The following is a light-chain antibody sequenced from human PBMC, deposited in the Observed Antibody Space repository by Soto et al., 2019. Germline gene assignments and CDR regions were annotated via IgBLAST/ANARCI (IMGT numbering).Light chain of an antibody. CDR3: QQYDIWPPYT. CDR1: QNKRSS. J-gene: IGKJ2*01. V-gene: IGKV3-15*01. Sequence: EVVMTQAPASLSAPLGQRLPLSYRASQNKRSSLAWYQQRPSQAPRLLIYDASTRATGIPPRFSGGGSGTEFTVTIRSLQSEDFAIYSCQQYDIWPPYTFGQGTTVDIK. CDR2: DAS.